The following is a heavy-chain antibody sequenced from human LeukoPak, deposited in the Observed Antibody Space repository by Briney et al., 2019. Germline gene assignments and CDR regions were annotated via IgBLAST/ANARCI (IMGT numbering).Heavy chain of an antibody. CDR1: GYTFTSYG. Sequence: ASVKVSCKASGYTFTSYGISWVRQAPGQGLEWMGWISAYNGSTNYAQKLQGRVTMTTDTSTSTAYMELRSLRSDDTAVYYCARDVEKTSGYYSSFHYFDYWGQGTLVTVSS. V-gene: IGHV1-18*01. CDR3: ARDVEKTSGYYSSFHYFDY. D-gene: IGHD3-22*01. J-gene: IGHJ4*02. CDR2: ISAYNGST.